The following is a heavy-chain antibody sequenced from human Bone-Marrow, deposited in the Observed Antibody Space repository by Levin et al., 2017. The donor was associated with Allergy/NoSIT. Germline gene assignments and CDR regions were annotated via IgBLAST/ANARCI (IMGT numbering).Heavy chain of an antibody. CDR1: GYTFTGYY. J-gene: IGHJ6*02. CDR2: INPNNGDT. D-gene: IGHD3-10*01. Sequence: LVASVKVSCKTSGYTFTGYYMHWVRQAPGQGLEWMGWINPNNGDTKYAQKFKGRVTMTRDTSIRTGYMELNSLRSDDTAVYYCAKEGLPPTYKAPPYNYYGMDVWGHGTTVIVSS. V-gene: IGHV1-2*03. CDR3: AKEGLPPTYKAPPYNYYGMDV.